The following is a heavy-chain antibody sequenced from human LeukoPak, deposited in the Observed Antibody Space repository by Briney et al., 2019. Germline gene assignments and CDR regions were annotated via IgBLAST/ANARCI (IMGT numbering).Heavy chain of an antibody. V-gene: IGHV3-30-3*01. CDR2: ISYDGSSK. J-gene: IGHJ6*02. CDR3: ARPSHQKTNGWYYFFGMDV. Sequence: PGRSLRLSCAPSGFTFNDYAILWVRQAPGKGLEWVAVISYDGSSKNFADSVKGRFTISRDNSKNTLYLQMNSLRVEDTAVYYCARPSHQKTNGWYYFFGMDVWGQGTTVTVSS. D-gene: IGHD6-19*01. CDR1: GFTFNDYA.